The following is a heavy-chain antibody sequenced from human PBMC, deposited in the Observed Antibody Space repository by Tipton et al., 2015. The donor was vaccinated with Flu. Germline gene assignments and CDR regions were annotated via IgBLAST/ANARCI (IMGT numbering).Heavy chain of an antibody. V-gene: IGHV3-49*03. CDR3: ARRLPLGY. J-gene: IGHJ4*02. CDR2: IRSKVYGGTT. Sequence: SLRLSCTGSGFTFGNYAVIWFRQAPGKGLEWVSFIRSKVYGGTTEYAASVKGRFTISRDDSKSIAYLQMNSLKTEDTAVYYCARRLPLGYWGQGTLVTVSS. CDR1: GFTFGNYA.